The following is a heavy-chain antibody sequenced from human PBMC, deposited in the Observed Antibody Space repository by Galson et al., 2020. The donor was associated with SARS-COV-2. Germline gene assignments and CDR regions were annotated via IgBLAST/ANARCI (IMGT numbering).Heavy chain of an antibody. CDR2: ISGSGGST. D-gene: IGHD2-2*03. CDR1: GFTFSSYA. Sequence: GESLKISCAASGFTFSSYAMSWVRQAPGKGLEWVSAISGSGGSTYYADSVKGRFTISRDNSKNTLYLQMNSLRAEDTAVYYCAKGAAGYCSSTSCLTLDYWGQGTLVTVSS. J-gene: IGHJ4*02. CDR3: AKGAAGYCSSTSCLTLDY. V-gene: IGHV3-23*01.